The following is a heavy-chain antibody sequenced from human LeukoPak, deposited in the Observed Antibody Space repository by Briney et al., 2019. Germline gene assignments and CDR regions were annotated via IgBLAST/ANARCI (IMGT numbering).Heavy chain of an antibody. D-gene: IGHD3-3*01. Sequence: GGSLRLSCAASGFTFSSYGMHWVRQAPGKGLEWVAFIRYDGSNKYYADSVKGRFTISRDNSKNSLYLQMNSLRAEDTAVYYCARDTYYDFWSGYSGFDYWGQGTLVTVSS. CDR1: GFTFSSYG. CDR2: IRYDGSNK. V-gene: IGHV3-30*02. CDR3: ARDTYYDFWSGYSGFDY. J-gene: IGHJ4*02.